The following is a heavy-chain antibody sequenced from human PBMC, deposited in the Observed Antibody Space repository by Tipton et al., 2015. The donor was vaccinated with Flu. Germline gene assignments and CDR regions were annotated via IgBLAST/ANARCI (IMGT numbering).Heavy chain of an antibody. D-gene: IGHD2-21*01. Sequence: TLSLTCAVYGGSFSGYYWSWIRQPPGKGLEWIGEINHSGSTNYNPSLKSRVTISVDTSKNQFSLKLSSVTAADTAVYYCARVSGLGWFLDYWGQGTLVTVSS. CDR1: GGSFSGYY. J-gene: IGHJ4*02. CDR2: INHSGST. V-gene: IGHV4-34*01. CDR3: ARVSGLGWFLDY.